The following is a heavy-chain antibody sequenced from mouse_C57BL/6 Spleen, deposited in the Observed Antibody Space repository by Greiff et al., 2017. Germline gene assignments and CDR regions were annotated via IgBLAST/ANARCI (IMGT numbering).Heavy chain of an antibody. CDR3: AKRTTGWYFDV. D-gene: IGHD4-1*02. Sequence: EVHLVEPGPGLVKPSQSLSLTCSVTGYSITSGYYWNWIRQFPGNKLECMGYISYDGSNNYNPSLKNRISFTRDTSKNQFFLKLKSVTTEDTATYYYAKRTTGWYFDVWGTGTTVTVSS. J-gene: IGHJ1*03. CDR1: GYSITSGYY. CDR2: ISYDGSN. V-gene: IGHV3-6*01.